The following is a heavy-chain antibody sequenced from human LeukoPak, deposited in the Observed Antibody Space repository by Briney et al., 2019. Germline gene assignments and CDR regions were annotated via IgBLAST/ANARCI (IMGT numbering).Heavy chain of an antibody. CDR1: GFTFSSYA. Sequence: PGASLRLSCAASGFTFSSYAMSWVRQAPGKGLEWVSTISGSGSGTYYADSVKGRFTISRDNSKNTLYLQMNSLRAEDTAVYYCAKKGQQTGTDYFDYWGQGTLVTVSS. D-gene: IGHD3-9*01. V-gene: IGHV3-23*01. J-gene: IGHJ4*02. CDR3: AKKGQQTGTDYFDY. CDR2: ISGSGSGT.